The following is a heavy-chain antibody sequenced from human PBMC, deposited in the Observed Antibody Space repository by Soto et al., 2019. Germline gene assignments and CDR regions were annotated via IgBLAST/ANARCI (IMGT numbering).Heavy chain of an antibody. CDR2: INYSGHT. Sequence: PSETLSLTCTVSGGSVDISSNYWGWMRQLAGKGLEWIGSINYSGHTYHNPSLKSRVTISVDPSRNQFSLDLTSVTAADTAVYYCARQRAWYGEWAFDIWGQGTMVTVSS. D-gene: IGHD3-10*01. CDR3: ARQRAWYGEWAFDI. V-gene: IGHV4-39*01. J-gene: IGHJ3*02. CDR1: GGSVDISSNY.